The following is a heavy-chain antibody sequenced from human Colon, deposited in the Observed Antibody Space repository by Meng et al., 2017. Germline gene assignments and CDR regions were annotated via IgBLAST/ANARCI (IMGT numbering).Heavy chain of an antibody. CDR1: GTSLPTSGEG. J-gene: IGHJ5*02. V-gene: IGHV2-5*02. Sequence: QISLNEAGPQLVKPTQTLTLTCAFSGTSLPTSGEGVGWIRQPPGKALEWLALVYWDGDSRYSPSLRNRLTINKDTSRNQVVLTMTNVDPVDTGTYFCFHSSDHLIYASSWGQGTLVTVSS. D-gene: IGHD3/OR15-3a*01. CDR3: FHSSDHLIYASS. CDR2: VYWDGDS.